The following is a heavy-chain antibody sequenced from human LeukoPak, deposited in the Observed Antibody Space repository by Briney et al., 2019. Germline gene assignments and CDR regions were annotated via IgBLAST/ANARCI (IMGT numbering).Heavy chain of an antibody. V-gene: IGHV3-48*04. J-gene: IGHJ4*02. CDR3: ARQGSGSFDY. Sequence: GGSLRLSCAASGFTFSSYSMNWVRQAPGKGLEWVSYISTSSSSIYYADSVKGRFTISRDNAKNSLYLQMNSLRAEDTAVYYCARQGSGSFDYWGQGTLVTASS. D-gene: IGHD3-22*01. CDR2: ISTSSSSI. CDR1: GFTFSSYS.